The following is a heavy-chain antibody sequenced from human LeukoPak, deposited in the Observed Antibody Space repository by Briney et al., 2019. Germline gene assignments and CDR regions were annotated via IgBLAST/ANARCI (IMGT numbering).Heavy chain of an antibody. Sequence: GGSLRLSCAASGFTFSNAWMGWVRQAPGKGLEWVGRIKSKTDGGTTDYAAPVKGRFTISRDDSKNTLYLQMNSLKTEDTAVYYCTTSYYYDSSGYVPDAFDIWGQGTMVTVSS. CDR2: IKSKTDGGTT. J-gene: IGHJ3*02. CDR1: GFTFSNAW. D-gene: IGHD3-22*01. V-gene: IGHV3-15*01. CDR3: TTSYYYDSSGYVPDAFDI.